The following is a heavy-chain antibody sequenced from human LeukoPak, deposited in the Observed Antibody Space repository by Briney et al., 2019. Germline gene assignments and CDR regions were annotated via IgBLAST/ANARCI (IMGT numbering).Heavy chain of an antibody. CDR1: GFTFSGYG. CDR3: AKLGNSSGWYVDY. J-gene: IGHJ4*02. Sequence: GGSLRLSCAASGFTFSGYGMHWVRQAPGKGLEWVAFIRYDGSNKYYADSVKGRFTISRDNSKNTLYLQMNSLRAEDTAVYYCAKLGNSSGWYVDYWGQGTLVTVSS. V-gene: IGHV3-30*02. D-gene: IGHD6-19*01. CDR2: IRYDGSNK.